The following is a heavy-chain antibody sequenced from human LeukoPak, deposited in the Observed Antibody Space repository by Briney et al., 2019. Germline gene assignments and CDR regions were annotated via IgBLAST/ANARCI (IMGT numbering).Heavy chain of an antibody. J-gene: IGHJ4*02. D-gene: IGHD3-3*01. V-gene: IGHV3-23*01. CDR2: ISGSGGST. Sequence: GGSLRLSCAASGFTFSDYYMSWIRQAPGKGLEWVSAISGSGGSTYYADSVKGRFTISRDNSKNTLYLQMNSLRAEDTAVYYCAKDLITIFGVVNYFDYWGQGTLVTVSS. CDR1: GFTFSDYY. CDR3: AKDLITIFGVVNYFDY.